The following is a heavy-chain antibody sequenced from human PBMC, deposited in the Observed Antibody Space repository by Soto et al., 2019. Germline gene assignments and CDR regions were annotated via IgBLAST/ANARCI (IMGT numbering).Heavy chain of an antibody. CDR3: ARGRYCLTGRCFPNWFDS. CDR2: IYKSATT. Sequence: PLSLTCTVSGDSISNLDYFWAWIRQPPGQALEYIGYIYKSATTYYNPSFESRVAISVDTSKSQFSLNVTSVTAADTAVYFCARGRYCLTGRCFPNWFDSWGQGALVTVSS. J-gene: IGHJ5*01. CDR1: GDSISNLDYF. D-gene: IGHD7-27*01. V-gene: IGHV4-30-4*01.